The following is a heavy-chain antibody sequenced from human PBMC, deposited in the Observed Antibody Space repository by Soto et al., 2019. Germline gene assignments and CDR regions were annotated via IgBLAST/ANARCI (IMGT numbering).Heavy chain of an antibody. CDR3: ARGGYQQLVDSSNY. D-gene: IGHD6-13*01. V-gene: IGHV4-38-2*01. CDR1: GYSISSGYY. CDR2: IYHSGST. Sequence: SETLSLTCAVSGYSISSGYYWGWIRQPPGKGLEWIGSIYHSGSTYYNPSLKSRVTISVDTSKNQFSLKLSSVTAADTAVYYCARGGYQQLVDSSNYWGQGTLVTVSS. J-gene: IGHJ4*02.